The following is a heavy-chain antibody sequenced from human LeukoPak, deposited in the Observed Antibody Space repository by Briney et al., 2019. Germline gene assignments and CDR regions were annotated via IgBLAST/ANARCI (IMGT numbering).Heavy chain of an antibody. Sequence: ASVKVSCKASGYTFTSYDINWVRQATGQGLEWMGWMNPNSGNTGYAQKFQGRVTMTRNTSISTAYMELSSLRSEDTAVYYCAREDPTGVWFDPWGQGTLVTVSS. CDR1: GYTFTSYD. D-gene: IGHD4-23*01. CDR2: MNPNSGNT. V-gene: IGHV1-8*01. J-gene: IGHJ5*02. CDR3: AREDPTGVWFDP.